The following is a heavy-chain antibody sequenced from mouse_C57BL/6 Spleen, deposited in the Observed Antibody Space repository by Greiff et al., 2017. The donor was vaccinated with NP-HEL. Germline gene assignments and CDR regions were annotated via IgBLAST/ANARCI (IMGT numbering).Heavy chain of an antibody. J-gene: IGHJ4*01. Sequence: EVQLQESGPELVKPGASVKIPCKASGYTFTDYNMDWVKQSHGKSLEWIGDINPNNGGTIYNQKFKGKATLTVDKSSSTAYMELRSRTSEDTAVDYCARARVYYYDSSYTYAMDYGGQGTSVTVSS. CDR1: GYTFTDYN. CDR2: INPNNGGT. D-gene: IGHD1-1*01. CDR3: ARARVYYYDSSYTYAMDY. V-gene: IGHV1-18*01.